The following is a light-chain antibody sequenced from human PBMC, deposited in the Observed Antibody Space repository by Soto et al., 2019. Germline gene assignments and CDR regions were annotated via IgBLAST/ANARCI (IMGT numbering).Light chain of an antibody. J-gene: IGLJ1*01. V-gene: IGLV2-14*01. CDR2: EVS. Sequence: QSVRTQPASVSGSPGQSITISCSGSSSDVGSYDHVAWYQQFPGRTPKLMIYEVSNRPSGVSSRFSGPKSGNTASLTISGLQAEDEADYYCISYTGSSTSYVFGSGTKVTV. CDR1: SSDVGSYDH. CDR3: ISYTGSSTSYV.